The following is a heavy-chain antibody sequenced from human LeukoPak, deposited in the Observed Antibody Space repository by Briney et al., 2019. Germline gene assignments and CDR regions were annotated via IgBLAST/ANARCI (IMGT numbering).Heavy chain of an antibody. D-gene: IGHD3-22*01. CDR1: GFTFSSYG. V-gene: IGHV3-23*01. CDR2: ISGSGGST. J-gene: IGHJ4*02. Sequence: GGSLRLSCAASGFTFSSYGMSWVRQAPGKGLEWVPAISGSGGSTYYADSVKGRFTISRDNSKNTLYLQMNSLRAEDTAVYYCAKSPGYYDSSGYYFDYWGQGTLVTVSS. CDR3: AKSPGYYDSSGYYFDY.